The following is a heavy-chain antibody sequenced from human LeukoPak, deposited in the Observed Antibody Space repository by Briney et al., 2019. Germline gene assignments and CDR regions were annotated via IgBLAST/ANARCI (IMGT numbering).Heavy chain of an antibody. D-gene: IGHD6-13*01. Sequence: GGSLRLSCAASGFTFDDYAMHWVRHAPGKGLEWVSGISWNSGNIGYADSVKGRFTISRDNAKNSLYLQMNSLRAEDTALYYCAKDTRSSSWYYFDYWGQGTLVTVSS. V-gene: IGHV3-9*01. CDR2: ISWNSGNI. CDR1: GFTFDDYA. J-gene: IGHJ4*02. CDR3: AKDTRSSSWYYFDY.